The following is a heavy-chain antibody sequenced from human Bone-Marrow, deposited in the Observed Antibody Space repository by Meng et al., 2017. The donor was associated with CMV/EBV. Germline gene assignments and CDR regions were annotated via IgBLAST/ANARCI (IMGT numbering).Heavy chain of an antibody. CDR3: AREKWLLQETTDDAFDI. J-gene: IGHJ3*02. Sequence: GGSLRLSCAVYGGSFSGYYWSWIRQPPGKGLEWVAVISYDGSNKYYADSVKGRFTISRDNSKNTLYLQMNSLRAEDTAVYYCAREKWLLQETTDDAFDIWGQGTMVTVSS. V-gene: IGHV3-30*03. CDR1: GGSFSGYY. D-gene: IGHD3-22*01. CDR2: ISYDGSNK.